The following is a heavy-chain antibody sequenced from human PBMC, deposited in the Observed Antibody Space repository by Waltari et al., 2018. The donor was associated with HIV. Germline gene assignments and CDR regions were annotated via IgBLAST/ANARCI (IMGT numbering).Heavy chain of an antibody. V-gene: IGHV3-9*01. Sequence: EVQLVESGGGLVQPGRSLRLSCAASGFPFDDYAMLWVRQAPGKGLEGVSGISWNSGSTGYADSVKGRFTISRDNAKNSLYLQMNSLRAEDTALYYCAKDTHSSGWYGELVYWGQGTLVTVSS. CDR1: GFPFDDYA. D-gene: IGHD6-19*01. CDR2: ISWNSGST. J-gene: IGHJ4*02. CDR3: AKDTHSSGWYGELVY.